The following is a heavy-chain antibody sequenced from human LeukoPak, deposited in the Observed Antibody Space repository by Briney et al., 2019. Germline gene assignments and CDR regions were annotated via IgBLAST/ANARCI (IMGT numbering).Heavy chain of an antibody. Sequence: GGSLRLSCAASGFIFSSYAMSWVRQAPARGLEWVSSLRGDGDTFYADSVKGRFTLSRDHSRNTVYLQLNNLRVEDTAIYYCAKASWVSNVDAVLWGQGTLVTVSS. CDR2: LRGDGDT. D-gene: IGHD1-1*01. CDR3: AKASWVSNVDAVL. CDR1: GFIFSSYA. V-gene: IGHV3-23*01. J-gene: IGHJ4*02.